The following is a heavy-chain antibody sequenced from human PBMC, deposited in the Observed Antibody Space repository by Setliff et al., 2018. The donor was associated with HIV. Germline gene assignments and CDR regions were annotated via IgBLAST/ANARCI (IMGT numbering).Heavy chain of an antibody. CDR1: GGSISSGSYY. J-gene: IGHJ4*02. CDR2: IYTSGST. CDR3: ARIIGSDISGAQYYFDH. Sequence: SETLSLTCTVSGGSISSGSYYWSWIRQPAGKGLEWIGRIYTSGSTNYNPSLKSRVTISVDTSKNQFSLKLDSVTAADTAVYYCARIIGSDISGAQYYFDHWGQGSLVTVSS. D-gene: IGHD1-20*01. V-gene: IGHV4-61*02.